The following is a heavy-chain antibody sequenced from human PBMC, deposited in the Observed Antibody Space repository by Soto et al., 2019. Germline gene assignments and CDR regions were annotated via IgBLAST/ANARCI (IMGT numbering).Heavy chain of an antibody. CDR1: GFSLRISGVG. CDR2: IYWDDDK. D-gene: IGHD2-15*01. CDR3: SHSATVSDAFDI. J-gene: IGHJ3*02. V-gene: IGHV2-5*02. Sequence: QITLKESGPTLVKPTQTLTLTCTFSGFSLRISGVGVGWIRQPPGKALEWLALIYWDDDKRYSPSLKSRLTITKDTCKNELVLTMTNMGPVDTATYYCSHSATVSDAFDIWGQGTMVTVSS.